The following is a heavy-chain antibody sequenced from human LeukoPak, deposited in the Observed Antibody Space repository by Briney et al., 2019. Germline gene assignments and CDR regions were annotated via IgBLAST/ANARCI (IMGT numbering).Heavy chain of an antibody. CDR2: IRADNGNT. J-gene: IGHJ3*02. CDR3: ARGPFIVGATDAFDI. CDR1: HYTFTTYG. V-gene: IGHV1-18*01. D-gene: IGHD1-26*01. Sequence: ASVKVSCKASHYTFTTYGISWVRQAPAQGLEWMGWIRADNGNTDYAQKFQGRVTMTTDTSTSAAYMELRSLRSDDTAVYYCARGPFIVGATDAFDIWGQGTMVTVSS.